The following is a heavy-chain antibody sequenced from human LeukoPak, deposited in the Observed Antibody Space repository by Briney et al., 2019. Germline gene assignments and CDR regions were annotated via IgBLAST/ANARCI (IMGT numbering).Heavy chain of an antibody. Sequence: GGSLRLSCAASGFTFSNSLMRWVRQAPGKGLEWVANINQDVSEIYYVDSVKGRFTISRDNARSSLYLQMNSLRAEDTAVYYCVRGAGFITDYWGQGTLVTVSS. CDR3: VRGAGFITDY. CDR1: GFTFSNSL. D-gene: IGHD3-9*01. V-gene: IGHV3-7*01. J-gene: IGHJ4*02. CDR2: INQDVSEI.